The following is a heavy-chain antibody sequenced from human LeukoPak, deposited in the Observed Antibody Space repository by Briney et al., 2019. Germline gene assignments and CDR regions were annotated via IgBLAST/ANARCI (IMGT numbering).Heavy chain of an antibody. D-gene: IGHD1-1*01. V-gene: IGHV3-53*01. J-gene: IGHJ4*02. CDR1: GFTVSNNY. Sequence: GGSLRLSCAVSGFTVSNNYMRWVRQAPGKGREWVSIIFAGVGTNYSESVRGGFTISRDNSKKKLYLQMNRLEAEAAAVYYCARGDRGTGQHFDYWGQGTLVTVS. CDR2: IFAGVGT. CDR3: ARGDRGTGQHFDY.